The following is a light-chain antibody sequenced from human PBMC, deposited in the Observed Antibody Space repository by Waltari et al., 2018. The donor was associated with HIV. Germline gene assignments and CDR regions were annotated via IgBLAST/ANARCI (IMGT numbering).Light chain of an antibody. J-gene: IGKJ3*01. CDR3: QQNYTSPT. V-gene: IGKV1-39*01. CDR2: TAT. CDR1: QNINTY. Sequence: DIQMTQSPSSLSASIGDRVTIACRARQNINTYLNWYQQKPGKAPRALISTATTWHSGIPARFSGSGSGTDFTLTITDLQPEDFAAYFCQQNYTSPTFGPGTTVDLK.